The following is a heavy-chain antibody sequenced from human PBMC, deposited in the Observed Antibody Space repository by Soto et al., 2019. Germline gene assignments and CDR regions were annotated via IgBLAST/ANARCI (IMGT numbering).Heavy chain of an antibody. J-gene: IGHJ6*02. CDR3: ARERCSGGSCYSGGTDV. CDR2: IRSKANSYAT. Sequence: GGSLRLSCAASGFTFSGSAMHWVRQASGKGLEWVGRIRSKANSYATAYAASVKGRFTISRDDSKNTAYLQMNSLKTEDTAVYYCARERCSGGSCYSGGTDVWGQGTTVPVSS. V-gene: IGHV3-73*01. D-gene: IGHD2-15*01. CDR1: GFTFSGSA.